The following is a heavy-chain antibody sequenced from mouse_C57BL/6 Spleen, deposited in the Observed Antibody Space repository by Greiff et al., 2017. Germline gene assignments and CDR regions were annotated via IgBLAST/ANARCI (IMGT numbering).Heavy chain of an antibody. V-gene: IGHV5-6*01. CDR2: ISSGGSYT. Sequence: EVKLVESGGDLVKPGGSLKLSCAASGFTFSSYGMSWVRQTPDKRLEWVATISSGGSYTYYPDSVKGRFTISRDNAKNTLYLQMSSLKSEDTAMYYSARHGPTPWFACWGPGTLVTVSA. J-gene: IGHJ3*01. CDR1: GFTFSSYG. CDR3: ARHGPTPWFAC.